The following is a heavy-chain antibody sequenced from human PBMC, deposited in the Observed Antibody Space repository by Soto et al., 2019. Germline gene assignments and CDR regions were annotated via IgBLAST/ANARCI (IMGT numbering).Heavy chain of an antibody. J-gene: IGHJ4*02. D-gene: IGHD5-12*01. V-gene: IGHV4-59*12. CDR2: IYYSGST. CDR1: GASMSNYF. Sequence: SETLSLTCTVPGASMSNYFWEWIRQSPGKGLEWIAYIYYSGSTYYNPSLKSRVTMSVDTSKNQFSLKLSSVTAADTAVYYCGRVKWLRFDYWGQGTLVTVSS. CDR3: GRVKWLRFDY.